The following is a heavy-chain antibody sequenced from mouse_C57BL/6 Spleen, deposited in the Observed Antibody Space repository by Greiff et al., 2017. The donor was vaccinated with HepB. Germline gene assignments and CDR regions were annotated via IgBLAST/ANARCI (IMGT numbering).Heavy chain of an antibody. CDR2: IYPGDGDT. V-gene: IGHV1-82*01. D-gene: IGHD2-5*01. J-gene: IGHJ4*01. CDR3: ARSPYYSNYYYAMDY. Sequence: QVQLQQPGPELVKPGASVKISCKASGYAFSSSWMNWVKQRPGKGLEWIGRIYPGDGDTNYNGKFKGKATLTADQSSSTAYMQLSSLTSEDSAVYFWARSPYYSNYYYAMDYWGQGTSVTISS. CDR1: GYAFSSSW.